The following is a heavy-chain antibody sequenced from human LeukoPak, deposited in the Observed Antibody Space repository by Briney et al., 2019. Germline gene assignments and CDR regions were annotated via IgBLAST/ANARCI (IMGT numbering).Heavy chain of an antibody. CDR1: GYTFTSYG. V-gene: IGHV1-18*01. D-gene: IGHD2-15*01. J-gene: IGHJ3*02. CDR2: ISAYNGNT. Sequence: ASVKVSCKASGYTFTSYGISWVRQAPGQGLEWMGWISAYNGNTNYAQKLQGRVTMTTDTSTSTAYMELRSLRSDDTAVYYCAGCRSGGSCYSDAFDIWGQGTMVTVSS. CDR3: AGCRSGGSCYSDAFDI.